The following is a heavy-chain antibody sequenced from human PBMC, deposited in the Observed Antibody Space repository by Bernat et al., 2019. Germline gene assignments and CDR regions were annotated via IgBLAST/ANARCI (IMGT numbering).Heavy chain of an antibody. D-gene: IGHD1-26*01. CDR2: ISGSGGST. CDR3: AKGEHSFDY. Sequence: EVQLVESGGGLVQPGGSLRLPCAAPGFTFSSYAMSWVRQAPGKGLEWVSAISGSGGSTYDAGPVKGRFTISRDNTKTTLYLQMNSLRAEDTAVYYCAKGEHSFDYWGQGTLVTVSS. CDR1: GFTFSSYA. J-gene: IGHJ4*02. V-gene: IGHV3-23*04.